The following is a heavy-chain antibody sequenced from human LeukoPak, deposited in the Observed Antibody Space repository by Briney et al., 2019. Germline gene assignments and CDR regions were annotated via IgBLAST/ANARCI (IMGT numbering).Heavy chain of an antibody. CDR1: GGSFSGYY. J-gene: IGHJ3*02. CDR2: INHSGST. CDR3: ARGPDAFDI. V-gene: IGHV4-34*01. Sequence: SETLSLTCAVYGGSFSGYYWSWIRQPPGKGLEWIGEINHSGSTNYNPSLKSRVTISVDTSKNQFSLKLSSVTAADTAVYYCARGPDAFDIWGQGTMVTVSS.